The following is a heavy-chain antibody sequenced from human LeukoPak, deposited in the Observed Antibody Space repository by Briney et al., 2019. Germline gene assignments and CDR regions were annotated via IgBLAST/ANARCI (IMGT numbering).Heavy chain of an antibody. D-gene: IGHD2/OR15-2a*01. Sequence: PSETLSLTCTVSGGSISSGDYYWSWIRQPPGKGLEWIGYIYCSGSTYYNPSPKSRVTISVDTSKNQFSLKLSSVTAADTAVYYCARDFYARSAFDIWGQGTMVTVSS. V-gene: IGHV4-30-4*08. CDR3: ARDFYARSAFDI. CDR2: IYCSGST. J-gene: IGHJ3*02. CDR1: GGSISSGDYY.